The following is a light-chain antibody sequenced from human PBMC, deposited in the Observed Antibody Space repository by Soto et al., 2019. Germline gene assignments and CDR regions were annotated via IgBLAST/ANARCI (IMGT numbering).Light chain of an antibody. CDR2: ESS. V-gene: IGKV3-15*01. Sequence: EIVMTQSPVPLSVSPGERATLSCRASQSVGGNLAWFQQKPGQAPRLLIYESSTRATGIPDRFSGSGSGTEFTLTISSLQSEDFAVYYCHQYNSWPLTFGGGTKVEIK. J-gene: IGKJ4*01. CDR3: HQYNSWPLT. CDR1: QSVGGN.